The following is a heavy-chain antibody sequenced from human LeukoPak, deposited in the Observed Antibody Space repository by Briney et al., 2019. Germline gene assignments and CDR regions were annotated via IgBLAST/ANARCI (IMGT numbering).Heavy chain of an antibody. CDR3: ATDIVGAQRPFDY. CDR1: GYTLTELS. V-gene: IGHV1-24*01. J-gene: IGHJ4*02. CDR2: FDPEDGET. Sequence: ASVTVSCTVSGYTLTELSMHWVRQAPGKGLEWMGGFDPEDGETIYAQKFQGRVTMTEDTSTDTAYMELSSLRSEDTAVYYCATDIVGAQRPFDYWGQGTLVTVSS. D-gene: IGHD1-26*01.